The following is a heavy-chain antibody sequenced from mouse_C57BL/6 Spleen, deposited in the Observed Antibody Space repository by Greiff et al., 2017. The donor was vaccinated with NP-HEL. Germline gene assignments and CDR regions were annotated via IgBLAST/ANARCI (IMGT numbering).Heavy chain of an antibody. V-gene: IGHV1-82*01. J-gene: IGHJ2*01. Sequence: QVQLQQSGPELVKPGASVKISCKASGYAFSSSWMNWVKQRPGKGLEWIGRIYPGDGDTNYNGKFQGKATLTADKSSSTAYMQLSSLTSEDSAVYFCAEGIYYDYDVGFDYWGQGTTLTVSS. CDR2: IYPGDGDT. CDR1: GYAFSSSW. CDR3: AEGIYYDYDVGFDY. D-gene: IGHD2-4*01.